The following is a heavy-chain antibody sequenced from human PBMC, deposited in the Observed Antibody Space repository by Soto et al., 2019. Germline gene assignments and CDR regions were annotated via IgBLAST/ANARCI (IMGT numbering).Heavy chain of an antibody. CDR3: ASERGYSYGSFDY. Sequence: SVKVSCKASGGTFSSYAVSWVRQAPGQGLEWMGGIIPIFGTANYAQKFQGRVTITADESTSTAYMELSSLRSEDTAVYYCASERGYSYGSFDYWGQGTLVTVSS. D-gene: IGHD5-18*01. CDR2: IIPIFGTA. J-gene: IGHJ4*02. V-gene: IGHV1-69*13. CDR1: GGTFSSYA.